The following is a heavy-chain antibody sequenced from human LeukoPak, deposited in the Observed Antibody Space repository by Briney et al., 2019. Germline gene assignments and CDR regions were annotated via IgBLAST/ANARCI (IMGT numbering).Heavy chain of an antibody. J-gene: IGHJ4*02. Sequence: SETLSLTCAVCGGSFSGYYWSWIRQPPGKGLEWIGEINHSGSTNYNPSLKSRVTISVDTSKNQFSLKLSSVTAADTAVYYCARVTGYDYVWGSYRYPKEFDYWGQGTLVTVSS. CDR3: ARVTGYDYVWGSYRYPKEFDY. D-gene: IGHD3-16*02. V-gene: IGHV4-34*01. CDR2: INHSGST. CDR1: GGSFSGYY.